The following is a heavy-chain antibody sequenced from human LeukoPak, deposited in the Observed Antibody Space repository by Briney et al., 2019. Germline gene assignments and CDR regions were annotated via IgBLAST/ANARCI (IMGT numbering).Heavy chain of an antibody. Sequence: GGSLRLSCVDSGTTFSSDWMHWVRQAPGKGPVWISRISSDGRSITYADSVKGRFTISRDNAKNTLFLQMNSLRVEDTAVYYCASHYGMDVWGQGTTVTVSS. J-gene: IGHJ6*02. CDR3: ASHYGMDV. CDR2: ISSDGRSI. V-gene: IGHV3-74*01. CDR1: GTTFSSDW.